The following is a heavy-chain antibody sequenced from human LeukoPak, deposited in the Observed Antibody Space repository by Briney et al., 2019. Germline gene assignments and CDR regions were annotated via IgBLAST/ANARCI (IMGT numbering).Heavy chain of an antibody. J-gene: IGHJ3*02. D-gene: IGHD3-3*01. CDR2: IYYSGIT. V-gene: IGHV4-59*01. Sequence: SETLSLTCTVSGGSISGYYWSWIRQPPGKGLEWIGYIYYSGITNYNPSLKSRVTISLDTSKNQFSLKLRSVTAADTAVYYCARAARSIFGVIETYGFDIWGQGTMVTVSS. CDR1: GGSISGYY. CDR3: ARAARSIFGVIETYGFDI.